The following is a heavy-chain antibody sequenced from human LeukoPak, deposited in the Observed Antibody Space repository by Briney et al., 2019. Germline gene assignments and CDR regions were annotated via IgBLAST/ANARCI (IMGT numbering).Heavy chain of an antibody. J-gene: IGHJ4*02. Sequence: SETLSLTCTVSGYSISSGYYWGWIRQPPGKGLEWIGSIYHSGSTYYNPSLKSRVTISLATSKNQFSLKLNSVTAADTAVYYCARVRSSSLSNSVDYWGQGTLVIVSS. CDR2: IYHSGST. CDR1: GYSISSGYY. V-gene: IGHV4-38-2*02. D-gene: IGHD6-13*01. CDR3: ARVRSSSLSNSVDY.